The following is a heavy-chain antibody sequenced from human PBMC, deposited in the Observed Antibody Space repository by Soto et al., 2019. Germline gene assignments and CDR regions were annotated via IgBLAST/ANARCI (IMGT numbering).Heavy chain of an antibody. V-gene: IGHV3-53*02. J-gene: IGHJ3*02. D-gene: IGHD3-22*01. CDR2: IYSGGST. Sequence: EVQLVETGGGLIQPGGSLRLSCAASGFTVSSNYMSWVRQAPGKGLEWVSVIYSGGSTYYADSVKGRFTISSDNSKNTLYLQMNSLRADDTAVYYCARVTEQYDSSGYYFPDAFDIWGQGTMVTVSS. CDR3: ARVTEQYDSSGYYFPDAFDI. CDR1: GFTVSSNY.